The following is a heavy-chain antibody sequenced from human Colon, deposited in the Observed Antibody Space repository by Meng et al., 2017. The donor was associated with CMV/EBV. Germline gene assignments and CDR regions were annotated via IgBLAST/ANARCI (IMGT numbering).Heavy chain of an antibody. V-gene: IGHV3-23*03. D-gene: IGHD6-13*01. CDR2: IYSGGTAA. J-gene: IGHJ4*02. CDR1: GFSFSSYA. Sequence: GASLKISCAASGFSFSSYAMSWVRQAPGKGLEWVSEIYSGGTAASYADSVKGRFTVSRDNSRNMVYLQMNSLRTDDTAVYYCGKQLAAAGLCIDYWGQGTPVTVSS. CDR3: GKQLAAAGLCIDY.